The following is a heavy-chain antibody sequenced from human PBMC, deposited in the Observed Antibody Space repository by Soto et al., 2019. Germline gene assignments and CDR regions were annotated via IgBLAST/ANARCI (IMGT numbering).Heavy chain of an antibody. D-gene: IGHD3-10*01. J-gene: IGHJ4*02. CDR3: AKVDGSGSYSAFDY. Sequence: GGSLRLSCAASGFTFSSYAMSWVRQAPGKGLEWVAVISYDGSNKYYADSVKGRFTISRDNSKNTLYLQMNSLRAEDTAVYYCAKVDGSGSYSAFDYWGQGTLVTVSS. V-gene: IGHV3-30*18. CDR2: ISYDGSNK. CDR1: GFTFSSYA.